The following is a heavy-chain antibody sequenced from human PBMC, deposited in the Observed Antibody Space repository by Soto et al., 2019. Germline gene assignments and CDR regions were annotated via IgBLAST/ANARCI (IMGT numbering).Heavy chain of an antibody. D-gene: IGHD2-15*01. CDR1: GDSVSSNSAA. Sequence: PSQTLSLTCAISGDSVSSNSAAWNWIRQPPSRGLEWLGRTYYRSKWYNDYAVSVKSRITINPDTSKNQFSLQLNSVTPEDTAVYYCAREVVVVVAETYYYYYGMDVWGQGTTVTVSS. V-gene: IGHV6-1*01. CDR2: TYYRSKWYN. J-gene: IGHJ6*02. CDR3: AREVVVVVAETYYYYYGMDV.